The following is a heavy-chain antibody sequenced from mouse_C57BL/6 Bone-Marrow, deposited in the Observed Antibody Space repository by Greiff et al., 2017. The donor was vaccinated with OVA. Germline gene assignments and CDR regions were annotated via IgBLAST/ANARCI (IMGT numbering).Heavy chain of an antibody. CDR3: ASDDSMDY. J-gene: IGHJ4*01. CDR1: GFDIKDYY. CDR2: IDPEDGET. Sequence: LKQSGAELVKPGASVKLSCTASGFDIKDYYMHWVKQRTEQGLEWIGRIDPEDGETKSVPKIQGKATITADTSSNTAYLQLSSLTSEDTAVYYCASDDSMDYWGQGTSVTVSS. V-gene: IGHV14-2*01. D-gene: IGHD2-12*01.